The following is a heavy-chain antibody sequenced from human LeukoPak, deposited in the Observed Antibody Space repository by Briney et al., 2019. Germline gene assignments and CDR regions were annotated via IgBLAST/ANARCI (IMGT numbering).Heavy chain of an antibody. J-gene: IGHJ4*02. Sequence: PSETLSLTCAVYGGSFSGYYWSWIRQPPGKGLEWIGEINHSGSTNYNPSLKSRVTISVDTSKNQFSLKPSSVTAADTAVYYCARGFDYGEDYWGQGTLVTVSS. V-gene: IGHV4-34*01. D-gene: IGHD4-17*01. CDR2: INHSGST. CDR3: ARGFDYGEDY. CDR1: GGSFSGYY.